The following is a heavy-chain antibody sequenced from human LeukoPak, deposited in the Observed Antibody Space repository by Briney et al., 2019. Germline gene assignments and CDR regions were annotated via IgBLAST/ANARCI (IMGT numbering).Heavy chain of an antibody. D-gene: IGHD6-13*01. CDR1: GYTFTGYY. V-gene: IGHV1-2*02. CDR3: ARTGIAARWGFDY. Sequence: ASVKVSCKASGYTFTGYYMHWVRQAPGQGLEWMGWINPNSGGTNYAQKFQGRVTMTRDTSISTAYVELSRLRSDDTAVYYCARTGIAARWGFDYWGQGTLVTVSS. CDR2: INPNSGGT. J-gene: IGHJ4*02.